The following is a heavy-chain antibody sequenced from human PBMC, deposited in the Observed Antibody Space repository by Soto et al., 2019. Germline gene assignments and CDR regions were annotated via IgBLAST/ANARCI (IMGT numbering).Heavy chain of an antibody. J-gene: IGHJ5*02. CDR1: GFTFSSYA. V-gene: IGHV3-23*01. Sequence: EVQLLESGGGLVQPGGSLRLSCAASGFTFSSYAMSWVRQAPGKGLESVSAISGSGGSTYYADSVKGRFTISRDNSKNTLYLQMNSLRAEDTAVYYCAKDRVGSSGWYHQSNWFDPWGQGTLVTVSS. D-gene: IGHD6-19*01. CDR3: AKDRVGSSGWYHQSNWFDP. CDR2: ISGSGGST.